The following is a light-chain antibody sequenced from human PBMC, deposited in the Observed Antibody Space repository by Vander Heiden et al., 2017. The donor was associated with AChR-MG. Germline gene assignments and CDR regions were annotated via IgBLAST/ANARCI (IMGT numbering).Light chain of an antibody. CDR2: WAS. V-gene: IGKV4-1*01. Sequence: DIVMTQSPDSLAVSLGERATIKCNSSQSILHSSNNKDYLVWYQQKPGQSPKLLIYWASTRESGVPDRFSGSVSGTDFTLTISSLQAEDVAVYYCQQYHSIPWTFGQGTKVEIK. CDR1: QSILHSSNNKDY. CDR3: QQYHSIPWT. J-gene: IGKJ1*01.